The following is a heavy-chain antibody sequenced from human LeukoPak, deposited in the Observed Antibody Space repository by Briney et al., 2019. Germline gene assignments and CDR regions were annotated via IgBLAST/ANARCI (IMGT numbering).Heavy chain of an antibody. CDR2: IYSGGTT. CDR3: AKDGGYYDSSGYYSFDI. D-gene: IGHD3-22*01. J-gene: IGHJ3*02. Sequence: GGSLRLSCAVSGFTVSGNYMSWVRQAPGKGLEWVSLIYSGGTTYYADSVKGRFTISRDNSKNTLYLQMNSLRAEDTAVYYCAKDGGYYDSSGYYSFDIWGQGTMVTVSS. CDR1: GFTVSGNY. V-gene: IGHV3-53*05.